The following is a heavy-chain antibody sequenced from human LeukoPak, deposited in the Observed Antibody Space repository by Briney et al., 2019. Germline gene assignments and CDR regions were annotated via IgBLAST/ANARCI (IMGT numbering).Heavy chain of an antibody. CDR1: GGSISSGSYY. Sequence: PSETLSLTCTVSGGSISSGSYYWSWIRQPAGKGLEWIGRIYTSGSTNYNPSLKSRVTISVDTSKNHFSLKLTSVTAADTAVYLCARVRNYYDISDYYPGRHSGTFYAPHFDFWGQGTLVTVSS. J-gene: IGHJ4*02. V-gene: IGHV4-61*02. CDR2: IYTSGST. D-gene: IGHD3-22*01. CDR3: ARVRNYYDISDYYPGRHSGTFYAPHFDF.